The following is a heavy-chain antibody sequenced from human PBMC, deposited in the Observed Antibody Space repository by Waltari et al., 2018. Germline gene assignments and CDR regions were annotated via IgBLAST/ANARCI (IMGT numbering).Heavy chain of an antibody. CDR1: GSSISSGYF. CDR2: ISHSGSV. D-gene: IGHD3-10*01. V-gene: IGHV4-38-2*01. Sequence: QVQLQESGPRLVKPSETLSLTCGVSGSSISSGYFWGCIRQPPGKGLEWIGSISHSGSVYYNPSLKSRVTMSVDTSKNEFSVRLTSVTAADTALYYCARDLGGSGNSWFDAWGQGTLISVSS. J-gene: IGHJ5*02. CDR3: ARDLGGSGNSWFDA.